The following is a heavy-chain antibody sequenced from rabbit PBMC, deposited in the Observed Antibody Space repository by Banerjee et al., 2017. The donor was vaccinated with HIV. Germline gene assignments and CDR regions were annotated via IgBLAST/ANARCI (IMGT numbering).Heavy chain of an antibody. CDR2: IDTGPGTT. V-gene: IGHV1S45*01. J-gene: IGHJ4*01. CDR1: GFDFSSGYD. CDR3: ARSDNHNGWAYNL. D-gene: IGHD4-1*01. Sequence: QEQLVESQGGLVTPGESLTLTCKASGFDFSSGYDMCWVRQAPGKGLEWVGCIDTGPGTTYYANWAKGRFTISKTSSTTVTLQMTSLTAADTATYFCARSDNHNGWAYNLWGQGTLVT.